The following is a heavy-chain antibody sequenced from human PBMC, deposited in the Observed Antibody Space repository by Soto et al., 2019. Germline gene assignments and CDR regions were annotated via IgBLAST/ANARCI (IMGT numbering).Heavy chain of an antibody. CDR3: AKNQERELPRVIDF. V-gene: IGHV3-30-3*02. D-gene: IGHD1-7*01. CDR1: QFTFSSFT. CDR2: ISNDGRNK. Sequence: QQHLVESGGGVVQPGKSLRVSCAASQFTFSSFTMHWVRQAPGKGLEWVAVISNDGRNKFYADSVKGRFTISRDNSKNTLYLQMSSLRAEDTALYYCAKNQERELPRVIDFWGQGTLVTVSS. J-gene: IGHJ4*02.